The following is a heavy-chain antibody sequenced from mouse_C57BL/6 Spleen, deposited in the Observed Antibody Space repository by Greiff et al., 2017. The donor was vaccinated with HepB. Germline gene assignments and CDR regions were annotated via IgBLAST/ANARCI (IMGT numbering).Heavy chain of an antibody. CDR2: IYPGDGDT. CDR3: ARKIYYDYEGECYYFDY. J-gene: IGHJ2*01. D-gene: IGHD2-4*01. V-gene: IGHV1-82*01. Sequence: QVQLKESGPELVKPGASVKISCKASGYAFSSSWMNWVKQRPGKGLEWIGRIYPGDGDTNYNGKFKGKDTLTADKSTSTAYMQLSSLTSEDYAVYLCARKIYYDYEGECYYFDYWGQGTTLTVSS. CDR1: GYAFSSSW.